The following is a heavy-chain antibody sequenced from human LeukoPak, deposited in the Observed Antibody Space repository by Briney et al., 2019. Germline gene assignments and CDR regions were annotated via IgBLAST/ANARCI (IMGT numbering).Heavy chain of an antibody. D-gene: IGHD3-22*01. V-gene: IGHV4-59*01. CDR2: IYYSGST. CDR3: ANTMIVGSSDALDI. J-gene: IGHJ3*02. Sequence: MTSETLSLTCTVSGGSISSYYWSWIRQPPGKGLEWIGYIYYSGSTNYNPSLKSRVTISVDTSKNQFSLKLSSVTAADTAVYYCANTMIVGSSDALDIWGQGTMVTVSS. CDR1: GGSISSYY.